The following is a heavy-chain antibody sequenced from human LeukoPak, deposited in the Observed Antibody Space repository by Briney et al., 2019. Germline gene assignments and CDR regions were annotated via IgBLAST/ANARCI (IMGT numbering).Heavy chain of an antibody. CDR1: GYVLINYY. Sequence: ASVKVSCKTSGYVLINYYIHWVRLAPGQGLQWMGWINPKSGATNYAQSFQGRVALTTDTSISTAFMELSSLRPDDTAIYFCARSVTYNWFDPWGQGTRVTVSS. CDR2: INPKSGAT. J-gene: IGHJ5*02. V-gene: IGHV1-2*02. CDR3: ARSVTYNWFDP. D-gene: IGHD2-21*02.